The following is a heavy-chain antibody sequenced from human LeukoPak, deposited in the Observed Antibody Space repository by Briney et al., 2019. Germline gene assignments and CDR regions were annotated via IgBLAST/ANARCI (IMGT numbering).Heavy chain of an antibody. J-gene: IGHJ4*02. D-gene: IGHD3-22*01. V-gene: IGHV3-23*01. CDR2: ISGSGGST. CDR3: AKDKPPYYYDSSGYYDY. CDR1: GFTFSTYG. Sequence: GGSLRLSCAASGFTFSTYGMSWVRQAPGKGLEWVSAISGSGGSTYYADSVKGRFTISGDNSKNTLYLQMNSLRAEDTAVYYCAKDKPPYYYDSSGYYDYWGQGTLVTVSS.